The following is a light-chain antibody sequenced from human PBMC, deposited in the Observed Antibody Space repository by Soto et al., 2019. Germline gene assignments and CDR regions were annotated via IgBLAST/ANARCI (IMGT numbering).Light chain of an antibody. J-gene: IGKJ4*01. CDR1: QSITTF. CDR2: DAS. Sequence: DIQMTQSPSTLSASIGDRVTITCRASQSITTFLAWYQQKPGKAPQILIYDASKLEPGVPSRLSGGGSGTEFTLTISSLQPDDFATYYCQQYSTYPLTFGGWTRVEIK. V-gene: IGKV1-5*01. CDR3: QQYSTYPLT.